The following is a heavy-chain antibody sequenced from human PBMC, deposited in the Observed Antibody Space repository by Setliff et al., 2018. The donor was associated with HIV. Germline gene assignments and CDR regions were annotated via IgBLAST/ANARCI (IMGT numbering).Heavy chain of an antibody. CDR3: SRLARSSSNSYRGRFDP. D-gene: IGHD2-15*01. Sequence: SETLSLTCSVSDASIKSNNYYWVWIRQTPGKGLEWIGSIYQSGTAYYNPSLKSRVTISVDTSKNQFSLNLSSVTATDTAVYFCSRLARSSSNSYRGRFDPWGQGTLVTVS. CDR2: IYQSGTA. CDR1: DASIKSNNYY. J-gene: IGHJ5*02. V-gene: IGHV4-39*01.